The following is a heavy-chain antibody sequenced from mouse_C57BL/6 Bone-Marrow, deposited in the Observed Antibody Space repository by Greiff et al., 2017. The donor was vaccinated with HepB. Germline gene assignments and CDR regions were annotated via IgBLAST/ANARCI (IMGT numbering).Heavy chain of an antibody. CDR2: ISSGSSTI. J-gene: IGHJ3*01. CDR1: GFTFSDYG. Sequence: EVQLVESGGGLVKPGGSLKLSCAASGFTFSDYGMHWVRQAPEKGLEWVAYISSGSSTIYYADTVKGRFTISRDNAKNTLFLQMTSLRSEDTAMYYWARDDYDVRFAYWGQGTLVTVSA. CDR3: ARDDYDVRFAY. D-gene: IGHD2-4*01. V-gene: IGHV5-17*01.